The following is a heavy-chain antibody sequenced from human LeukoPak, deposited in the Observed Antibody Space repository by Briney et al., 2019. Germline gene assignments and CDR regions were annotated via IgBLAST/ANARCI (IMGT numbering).Heavy chain of an antibody. V-gene: IGHV1-2*02. J-gene: IGHJ4*02. Sequence: ASVKVSCMASGYTLTGYYMHWVRQAPGQGLEWMGWINPNSGGTKYVQKFQGRVSMTRDPSISTAYMELSRLRSDDTAVYYCARGFHGDYYFDYWGQGTLVTVSS. D-gene: IGHD4-17*01. CDR2: INPNSGGT. CDR1: GYTLTGYY. CDR3: ARGFHGDYYFDY.